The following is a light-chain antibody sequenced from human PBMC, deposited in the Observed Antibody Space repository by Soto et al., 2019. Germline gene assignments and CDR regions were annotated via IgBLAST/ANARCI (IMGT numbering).Light chain of an antibody. Sequence: EIVLTQSPGTLSLSPGERATLSCRASQTVSSDYVAWYQQKPGQAPRLLIYGASSRATGIPDRFSGSGAGTDFTLTISRLEPEDFAMYYCQQYVGSPLVTCGGGTKVEIK. V-gene: IGKV3-20*01. CDR3: QQYVGSPLVT. J-gene: IGKJ4*01. CDR2: GAS. CDR1: QTVSSDY.